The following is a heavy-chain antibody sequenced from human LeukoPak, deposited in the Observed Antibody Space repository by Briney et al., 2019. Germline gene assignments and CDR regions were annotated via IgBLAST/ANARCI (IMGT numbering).Heavy chain of an antibody. J-gene: IGHJ4*02. CDR2: ILYDGSNK. CDR1: GGSISSSS. CDR3: ARGGSSSWHKSLDY. D-gene: IGHD6-13*01. Sequence: LSLTCTVSGGSISSSSYYWGWIRQPPGKGLEWVAIILYDGSNKYYADSVKGRFTISRDNSKNTVYLQMSSLRAEDTAVYYCARGGSSSWHKSLDYWGQGILVTVSS. V-gene: IGHV3-30*03.